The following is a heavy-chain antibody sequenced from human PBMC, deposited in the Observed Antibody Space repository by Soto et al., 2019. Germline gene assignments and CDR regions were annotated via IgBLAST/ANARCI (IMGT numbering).Heavy chain of an antibody. CDR3: AKERGLYYYESMGTENSYYYGMDV. Sequence: EMQLVESGGGLVQPGRSLRLSCAASGFSFDDYAMHWVRQAPGKGLEWVSGINWNSDTNGYADSVKGRFTISRDNANNCLVLQMMSQRPEAQALYYCAKERGLYYYESMGTENSYYYGMDVWGQGTKVTVSS. J-gene: IGHJ6*02. CDR2: INWNSDTN. D-gene: IGHD3-22*01. V-gene: IGHV3-9*01. CDR1: GFSFDDYA.